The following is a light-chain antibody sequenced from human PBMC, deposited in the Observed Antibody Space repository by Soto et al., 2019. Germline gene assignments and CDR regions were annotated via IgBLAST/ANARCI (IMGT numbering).Light chain of an antibody. V-gene: IGKV1-5*03. CDR1: QSISSW. CDR2: KAS. Sequence: DIQMTQSPSTLSASVGDRVTITCRASQSISSWLAWYQQKPGKAPKILIYKASSLESGVPSRFSGSGSGTEFTLTISSLQPVDFATYYCQQYNSFPTFGQGTKVEIK. CDR3: QQYNSFPT. J-gene: IGKJ1*01.